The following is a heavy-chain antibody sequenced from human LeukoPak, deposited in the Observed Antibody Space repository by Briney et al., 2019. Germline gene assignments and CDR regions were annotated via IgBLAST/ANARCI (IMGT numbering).Heavy chain of an antibody. CDR2: IWYDGSNK. CDR1: GFTFSSYG. CDR3: ARMQGEYCSSTSCYQTPNFDY. V-gene: IGHV3-33*01. D-gene: IGHD2-2*01. J-gene: IGHJ4*02. Sequence: PGRSLRLSCAASGFTFSSYGMHWVRQAPGKGLEWVAVIWYDGSNKYYADSVKGRFTISRDNSKNTLYLQMNSLRAEDTAVYYCARMQGEYCSSTSCYQTPNFDYWGQGTLVTVSS.